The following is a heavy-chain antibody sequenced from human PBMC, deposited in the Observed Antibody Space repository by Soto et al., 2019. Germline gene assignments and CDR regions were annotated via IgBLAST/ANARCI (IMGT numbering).Heavy chain of an antibody. V-gene: IGHV4-30-4*01. CDR2: IYYSGST. CDR3: ARDRLYGDYDY. J-gene: IGHJ4*02. Sequence: TSETLSLTCTVSGGSISSGYYYWSWIRQPPGKGLEWIGYIYYSGSTYYNPSLKSRVTISVDTSKNQFSLKLSSVTAADTAVYYCARDRLYGDYDYWGQGTLVTVSS. D-gene: IGHD4-17*01. CDR1: GGSISSGYYY.